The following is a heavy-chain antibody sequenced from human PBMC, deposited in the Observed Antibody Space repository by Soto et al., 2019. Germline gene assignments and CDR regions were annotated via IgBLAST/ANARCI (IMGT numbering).Heavy chain of an antibody. D-gene: IGHD3-10*01. CDR1: GYTFTGYY. J-gene: IGHJ6*03. Sequence: ASVKVSCKASGYTFTGYYMHWVRQAPGQGLEWMGWINPNSGGTNYAQKFQGWVTMTRDTSISTAYMELSRLRSDDTAVYYCARSAYYYGSGSLTDMDVWGKGTTVTVSS. CDR2: INPNSGGT. V-gene: IGHV1-2*04. CDR3: ARSAYYYGSGSLTDMDV.